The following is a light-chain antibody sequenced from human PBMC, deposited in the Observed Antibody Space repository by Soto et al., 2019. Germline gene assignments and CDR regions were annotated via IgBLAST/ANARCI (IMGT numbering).Light chain of an antibody. CDR2: WAS. Sequence: DIVMTQSPDSLAVSLGESSTINCKSSQSFLYSPNNKNYLAWYQQKPGQPPKLLIYWASTRESGVPDRFSGSGSETDFTLTISSLQAEDVAVYYCQKYYNTPLTFGGGTKVDIK. CDR1: QSFLYSPNNKNY. J-gene: IGKJ4*01. V-gene: IGKV4-1*01. CDR3: QKYYNTPLT.